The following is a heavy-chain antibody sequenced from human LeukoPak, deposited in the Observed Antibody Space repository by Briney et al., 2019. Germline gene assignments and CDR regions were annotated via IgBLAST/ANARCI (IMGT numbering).Heavy chain of an antibody. CDR2: TSYNGNT. V-gene: IGHV1-18*04. Sequence: ASVKVSCKASGYTFSNYGISWVRQAPGLGLEWMGWTSYNGNTNYAQKFQDRVTMTTDTSTTTAYMELRSLESDDTAVYYCARHSGSGWQALGYRGQGTLVTVSS. J-gene: IGHJ4*02. CDR3: ARHSGSGWQALGY. D-gene: IGHD6-19*01. CDR1: GYTFSNYG.